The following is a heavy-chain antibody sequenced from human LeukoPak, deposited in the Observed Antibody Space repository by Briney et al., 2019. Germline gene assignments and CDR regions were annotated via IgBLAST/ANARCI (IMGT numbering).Heavy chain of an antibody. D-gene: IGHD1-1*01. Sequence: GGSLRLSCAASGFTFSSYAMSWVRQAPGKGLEWVSAISGSGGSTYYADSVKGRFTISRDNAKNSLYLQMNSLRAEDTAVYYCAARRYITQGGDYWGQGTLVTVSS. CDR2: ISGSGGST. CDR3: AARRYITQGGDY. V-gene: IGHV3-23*01. CDR1: GFTFSSYA. J-gene: IGHJ4*02.